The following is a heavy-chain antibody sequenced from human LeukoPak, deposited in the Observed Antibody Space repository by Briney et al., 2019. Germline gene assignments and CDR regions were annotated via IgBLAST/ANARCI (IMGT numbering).Heavy chain of an antibody. J-gene: IGHJ4*02. CDR2: MRKDGSDK. V-gene: IGHV3-30*02. Sequence: GGSLRLSCTASGFTLGNYGPHWVRQAPGKGLEWVSFMRKDGSDKKYVDSVKGRFTISRDNSKNTLYLQMNNLRAEDTAVYYCAVSDDSDVWSGYWGEGTLVTVSS. CDR3: AVSDDSDVWSGY. CDR1: GFTLGNYG. D-gene: IGHD3-3*01.